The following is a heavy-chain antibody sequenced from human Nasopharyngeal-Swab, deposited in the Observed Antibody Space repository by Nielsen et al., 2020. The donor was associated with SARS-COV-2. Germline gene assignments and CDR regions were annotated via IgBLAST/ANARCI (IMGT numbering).Heavy chain of an antibody. CDR2: ITPFNGNA. V-gene: IGHV1-45*02. Sequence: SVKVSCKASGFSITYRFLHWLRQAPGQALEWMGWITPFNGNAKYAQKFQGRVSITRDGSRTTASLELSSLRPDDTAMYFCASGQCINGVCNPADGLDVWGQGTSVAVS. CDR3: ASGQCINGVCNPADGLDV. J-gene: IGHJ6*02. D-gene: IGHD2-8*01. CDR1: GFSITYRF.